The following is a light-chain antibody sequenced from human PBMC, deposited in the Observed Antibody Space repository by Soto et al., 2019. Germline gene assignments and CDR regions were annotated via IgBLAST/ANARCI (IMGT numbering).Light chain of an antibody. CDR1: QSVRSSY. CDR3: QQYGSSPRT. Sequence: EIVLTQSPASLSLSPGERATLSCRASQSVRSSYIAWYQQTPGQAPRLLIYDASSRDTGIPNRFSGSGSGTDFTLTISRLEPEDFAVYYCQQYGSSPRTFGQGTKVEIK. J-gene: IGKJ1*01. CDR2: DAS. V-gene: IGKV3-20*01.